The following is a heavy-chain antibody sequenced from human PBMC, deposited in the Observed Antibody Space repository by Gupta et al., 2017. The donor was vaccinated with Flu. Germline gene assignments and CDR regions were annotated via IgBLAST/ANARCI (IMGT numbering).Heavy chain of an antibody. CDR3: ASCSGSSCYRSDY. CDR1: GFTFSSYW. CDR2: IKQDGSEK. D-gene: IGHD2-15*01. J-gene: IGHJ4*02. V-gene: IGHV3-7*01. Sequence: EVQLVESGGGLVQPGGSLRLSCAASGFTFSSYWMSWIRKAPGKGLEWVANIKQDGSEKNYVDSAKGRFTISRDNAKNSLYLQMNGLRAEDTAVYYCASCSGSSCYRSDYWGQGTLVTVSS.